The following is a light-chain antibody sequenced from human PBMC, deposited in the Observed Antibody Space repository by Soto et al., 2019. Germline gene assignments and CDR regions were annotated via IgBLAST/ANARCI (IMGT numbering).Light chain of an antibody. CDR3: HQYDSYSPPWT. CDR2: DAT. CDR1: QSVNKW. V-gene: IGKV1-5*01. Sequence: DIQMTQSPSTLSASIGDRVTITCRASQSVNKWLAWYQQQAGKAPKLLISDATNLESGVPSRFSGSGSGTEFTLTISSLQPDDFATYYCHQYDSYSPPWTFGQGTRVEIK. J-gene: IGKJ1*01.